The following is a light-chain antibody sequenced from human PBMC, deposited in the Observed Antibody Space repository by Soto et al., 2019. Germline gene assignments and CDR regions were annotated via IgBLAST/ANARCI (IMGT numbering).Light chain of an antibody. Sequence: QSALTQPASVSGSRGQSITISCTGTISDIGGYNYVCWYQQHPGKAPKLMIYEVSNRPSGVSNRFSGSKSGKTASLTISGLQAEDEADYYCSCYSTTDTHVIFGGGTKLTVL. CDR3: SCYSTTDTHVI. CDR2: EVS. V-gene: IGLV2-14*01. J-gene: IGLJ2*01. CDR1: ISDIGGYNY.